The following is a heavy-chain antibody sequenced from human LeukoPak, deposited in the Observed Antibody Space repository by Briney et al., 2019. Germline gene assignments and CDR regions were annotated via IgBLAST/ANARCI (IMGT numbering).Heavy chain of an antibody. CDR1: GFTFSSYG. V-gene: IGHV3-23*01. Sequence: SGGSLRPSCAASGFTFSSYGMSWVRQAPGKGLEWVSAISGSGGSTYYADSVKGRFTISRDNSKNTLYLQMNSLRAEDTAVYYCAKEGVQTPSDWYFDLWGRGTLVTVSS. CDR2: ISGSGGST. D-gene: IGHD1-26*01. J-gene: IGHJ2*01. CDR3: AKEGVQTPSDWYFDL.